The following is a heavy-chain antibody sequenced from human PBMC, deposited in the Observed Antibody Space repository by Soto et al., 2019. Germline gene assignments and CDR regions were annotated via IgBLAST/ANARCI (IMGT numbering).Heavy chain of an antibody. Sequence: EVQLVESGGGLVQPGGSLRLSCAASGFTFSSYEMNWVRQAPGKGLEWVSYISSGGSTIYYADSVKGRFTISRDNAKNSLYLQMNSLRAEDTAVYYCARERYYDSSGYSGWGQGTLVTVSP. CDR3: ARERYYDSSGYSG. J-gene: IGHJ1*01. D-gene: IGHD3-22*01. CDR2: ISSGGSTI. V-gene: IGHV3-48*03. CDR1: GFTFSSYE.